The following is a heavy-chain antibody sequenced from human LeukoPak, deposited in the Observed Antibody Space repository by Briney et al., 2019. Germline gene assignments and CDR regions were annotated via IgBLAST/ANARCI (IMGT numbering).Heavy chain of an antibody. Sequence: SETLSLTCTVSGGSISGYYWSWIRQPAGKGLEWIGRIYTSGSTSYNPSLKSRVTMSIDTSKNQFSLKLSSLTAADTAVYYCARGCSSTSCWLRMDVWGQGTTVTVSS. CDR1: GGSISGYY. V-gene: IGHV4-4*07. D-gene: IGHD2-2*01. CDR3: ARGCSSTSCWLRMDV. J-gene: IGHJ6*02. CDR2: IYTSGST.